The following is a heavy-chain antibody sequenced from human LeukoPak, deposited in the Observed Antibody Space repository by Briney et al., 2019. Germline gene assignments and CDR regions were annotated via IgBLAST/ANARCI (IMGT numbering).Heavy chain of an antibody. CDR2: ISSSGSTI. V-gene: IGHV3-48*03. D-gene: IGHD3-9*01. J-gene: IGHJ4*02. Sequence: PGGALRLSRAAPGFAFISYEMNWVRQAPGKGLEWVSYISSSGSTIYYADSVKGRFTISRDNAKNSLHLQMNSLRAEDTAVYYCARDPPNYDILTGYYKNYFDYWGQGTLVAVSS. CDR3: ARDPPNYDILTGYYKNYFDY. CDR1: GFAFISYE.